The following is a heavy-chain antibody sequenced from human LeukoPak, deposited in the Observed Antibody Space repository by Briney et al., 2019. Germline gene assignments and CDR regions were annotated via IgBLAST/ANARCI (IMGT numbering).Heavy chain of an antibody. CDR2: INHSGST. J-gene: IGHJ5*02. CDR3: ARGQSSGYYPRLFWFDP. Sequence: SETLSLTCAVSGGSFSGYYWSWIRQPPGKGLEWIGEINHSGSTNYNPSLKSRVTISVDTSKNQFSLKLSSVTAADTAVYYCARGQSSGYYPRLFWFDPWGQGTLVTVSS. CDR1: GGSFSGYY. D-gene: IGHD3-22*01. V-gene: IGHV4-34*01.